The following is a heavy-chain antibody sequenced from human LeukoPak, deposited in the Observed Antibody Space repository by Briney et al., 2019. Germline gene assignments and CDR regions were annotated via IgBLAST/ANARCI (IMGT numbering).Heavy chain of an antibody. CDR1: VLTFSNSW. CDR3: ARVSGLGMNEYYQH. Sequence: GGSLRLSCEASVLTFSNSWIHWVRQAPGKGLVRVSRINNEGTTISYADSVKGRFTISRDNAKNALYLQMNSLRAEDTAVYYCARVSGLGMNEYYQHWGQGTLVTVAS. V-gene: IGHV3-74*01. D-gene: IGHD3-10*01. J-gene: IGHJ1*01. CDR2: INNEGTTI.